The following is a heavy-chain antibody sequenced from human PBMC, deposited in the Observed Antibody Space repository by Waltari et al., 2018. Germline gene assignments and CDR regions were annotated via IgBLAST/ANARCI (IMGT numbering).Heavy chain of an antibody. CDR1: GFTFSSYG. CDR2: IWYDGSNK. V-gene: IGHV3-33*01. J-gene: IGHJ4*02. Sequence: QVQLVESGGGVVQPGRFLRLSCAASGFTFSSYGMHWVRQAPGKGLEWVAVIWYDGSNKYYADSVKGRFTISRDNSKKTLYLQMNSLRAEDTAVYYCARLGDGSGSYYDHFDYWGQGTLVTVSS. CDR3: ARLGDGSGSYYDHFDY. D-gene: IGHD3-10*01.